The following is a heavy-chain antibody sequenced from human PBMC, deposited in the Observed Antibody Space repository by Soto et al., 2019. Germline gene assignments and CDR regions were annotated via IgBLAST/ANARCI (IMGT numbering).Heavy chain of an antibody. J-gene: IGHJ6*02. V-gene: IGHV4-30-2*01. D-gene: IGHD2-21*02. CDR1: GGSISSGDYS. Sequence: SETLSLTCAVSGGSISSGDYSWSWIRQPPGKGLEWIGYIYHSVSTYYNPSLKSRVTISVDRSKNQFSLKLSSVTAADTAVYYCARDLWCYCGTDCYPLDVWGQGTTVTVSS. CDR3: ARDLWCYCGTDCYPLDV. CDR2: IYHSVST.